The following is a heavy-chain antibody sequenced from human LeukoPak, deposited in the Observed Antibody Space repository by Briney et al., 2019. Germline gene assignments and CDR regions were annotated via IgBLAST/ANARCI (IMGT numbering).Heavy chain of an antibody. CDR3: ARDHLSDGYNDY. D-gene: IGHD5-24*01. V-gene: IGHV3-66*01. Sequence: EGSLRLSCAASGFTVSSNYMGWVRQAPGKGLEWVSVIYSGGSTYYADSVKGRFTISRDNSKNTLYLQMNSLRAEDTAVYYCARDHLSDGYNDYWGQGTLVTVSS. CDR1: GFTVSSNY. J-gene: IGHJ4*02. CDR2: IYSGGST.